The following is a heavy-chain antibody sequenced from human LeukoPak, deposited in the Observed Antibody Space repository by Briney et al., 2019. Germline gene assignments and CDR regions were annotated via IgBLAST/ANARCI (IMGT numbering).Heavy chain of an antibody. J-gene: IGHJ4*02. V-gene: IGHV4-59*01. CDR1: GGSISSYY. CDR3: ATWSAMVFDH. D-gene: IGHD5-18*01. Sequence: SETLSLTCTVSGGSISSYYWSWIRQPPGKGLEWIGYIYYSGSTNYNPSLKSRGTISVDTSKNQFSLKLSSVTAADTAVYYCATWSAMVFDHWGQGTLVTVSS. CDR2: IYYSGST.